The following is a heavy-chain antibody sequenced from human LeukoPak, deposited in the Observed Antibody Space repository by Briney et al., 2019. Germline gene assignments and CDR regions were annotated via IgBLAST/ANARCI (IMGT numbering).Heavy chain of an antibody. CDR3: ARGYYASYYFDY. J-gene: IGHJ4*02. Sequence: GGSLILSCAASGFMFSDEYMSWIRQAPGKGLEWVSYISNSGDFIAYADSVKGRFTISRDNAKNSLYLQMNSLRAEDTAVYYCARGYYASYYFDYWGQGTLVTVSS. CDR2: ISNSGDFI. D-gene: IGHD3-10*01. CDR1: GFMFSDEY. V-gene: IGHV3-11*04.